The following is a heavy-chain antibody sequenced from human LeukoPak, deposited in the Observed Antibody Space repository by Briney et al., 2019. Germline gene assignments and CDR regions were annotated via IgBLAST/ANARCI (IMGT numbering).Heavy chain of an antibody. J-gene: IGHJ3*02. CDR1: GDTFTSYY. CDR3: ARVLLWFGGNRGAFDI. D-gene: IGHD3-10*01. CDR2: INPSGGST. V-gene: IGHV1-46*01. Sequence: ASVKVSCKASGDTFTSYYMHWVRQAPGQGLEWMVIINPSGGSTSYAQKFQGRVTMTRDTSTSTVYMELCSLRSEDTAVYSCARVLLWFGGNRGAFDIWGQGTMVTVSS.